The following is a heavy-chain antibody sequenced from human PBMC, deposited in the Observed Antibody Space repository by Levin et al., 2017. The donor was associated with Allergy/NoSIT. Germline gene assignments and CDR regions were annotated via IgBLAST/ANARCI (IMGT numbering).Heavy chain of an antibody. CDR2: INGDGSST. D-gene: IGHD1-26*01. Sequence: LSLPCAASGFPFSSSWMHWVRPAPGKGLVWVSRINGDGSSTNYADSVKGRFTISRDNAKNTLYLQMNSLRSDDTAVYYCARALIVGATSGGDYWGQGTLVTVSS. CDR1: GFPFSSSW. CDR3: ARALIVGATSGGDY. V-gene: IGHV3-74*01. J-gene: IGHJ4*02.